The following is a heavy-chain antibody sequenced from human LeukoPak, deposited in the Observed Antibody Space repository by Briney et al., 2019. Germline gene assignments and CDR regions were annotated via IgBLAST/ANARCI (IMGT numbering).Heavy chain of an antibody. Sequence: ASVKVSCKASGYTFTNFGIRWVRQAPGQGLEGMGWISGYNGDTKYAQKFQGRVTMTTDTSTSTAYMELRSLRSDDTAVYYCARDSGTTGEVKFDPWGQGILVTVSS. CDR1: GYTFTNFG. D-gene: IGHD3-10*01. V-gene: IGHV1-18*01. J-gene: IGHJ5*02. CDR2: ISGYNGDT. CDR3: ARDSGTTGEVKFDP.